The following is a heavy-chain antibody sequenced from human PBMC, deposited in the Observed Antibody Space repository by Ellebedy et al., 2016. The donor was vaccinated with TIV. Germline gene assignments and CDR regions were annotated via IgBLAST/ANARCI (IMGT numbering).Heavy chain of an antibody. V-gene: IGHV1-18*01. CDR2: ISAYNGNT. CDR1: GYTFTSYG. Sequence: AASVKVSCKASGYTFTSYGISWVRQAPGQGLEWMGWISAYNGNTNYAQKLQGRVTMTTDTSTSTAYMELRSLRSDDTAVYYCARRVGANYYYYYGMDVWGQGTTVTVSS. D-gene: IGHD1-26*01. CDR3: ARRVGANYYYYYGMDV. J-gene: IGHJ6*02.